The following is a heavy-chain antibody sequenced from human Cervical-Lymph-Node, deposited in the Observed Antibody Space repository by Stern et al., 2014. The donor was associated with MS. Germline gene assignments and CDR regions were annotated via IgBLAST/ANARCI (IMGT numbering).Heavy chain of an antibody. CDR3: ARDYYDSSYYYYGMDV. CDR1: GYTFTGYY. V-gene: IGHV1-2*04. D-gene: IGHD3-22*01. J-gene: IGHJ6*02. Sequence: VQLVESGAEVKKPGASVKVSCKASGYTFTGYYMHWVRQAPGQGLEWMGWINPNSGGTNYAQKFQGWVTMTRDTSISTAYMELSRLRSDDTAVYYCARDYYDSSYYYYGMDVWGQGTTVTVSS. CDR2: INPNSGGT.